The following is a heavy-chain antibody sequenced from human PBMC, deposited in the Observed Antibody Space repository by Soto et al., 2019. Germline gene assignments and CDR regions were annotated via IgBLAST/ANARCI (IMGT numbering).Heavy chain of an antibody. J-gene: IGHJ4*02. D-gene: IGHD5-18*01. CDR2: IWYDGSKK. CDR3: ARDSLGYTYGASLGY. CDR1: GFTFSSYG. V-gene: IGHV3-33*01. Sequence: QVQLVESGGGVVQPERSLRLSCAASGFTFSSYGMHWVRQAPGKGLEWVAVIWYDGSKKYYADSVKGRCTISRDNSKNTLYLQMNSLRAEDTVVYYCARDSLGYTYGASLGYWGQGTLVTVSS.